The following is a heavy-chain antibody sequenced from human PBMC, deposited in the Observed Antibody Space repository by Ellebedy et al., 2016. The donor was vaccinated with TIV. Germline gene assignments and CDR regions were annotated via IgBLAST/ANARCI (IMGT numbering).Heavy chain of an antibody. D-gene: IGHD3-10*01. Sequence: GGSLRLSXAASGFTFSNDWMTWVRQAPGKGLEWVANINPDGSEKYCVGSVEGRFTISRDNAKNSLYLQMNSLRGEDTAVYYCARVPYGSGTYTVDYWGQGTLVTVSS. CDR3: ARVPYGSGTYTVDY. CDR1: GFTFSNDW. V-gene: IGHV3-7*01. J-gene: IGHJ4*02. CDR2: INPDGSEK.